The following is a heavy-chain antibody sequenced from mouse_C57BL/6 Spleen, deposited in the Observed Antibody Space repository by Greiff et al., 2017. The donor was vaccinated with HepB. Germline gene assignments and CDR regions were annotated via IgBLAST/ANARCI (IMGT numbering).Heavy chain of an antibody. CDR1: GYTFTTYS. D-gene: IGHD2-4*01. Sequence: VQLQQSGAELVKPGASVKMSCKASGYTFTTYSIDWMKQNHGKSLEWIGNFHPYNDDTKYNEKFKGKATLTVEKSSSTVYLELSRLTSDDSAVYYCARRYYDYDEGFAYWGQGTLVTVSA. V-gene: IGHV1-47*01. CDR2: FHPYNDDT. CDR3: ARRYYDYDEGFAY. J-gene: IGHJ3*01.